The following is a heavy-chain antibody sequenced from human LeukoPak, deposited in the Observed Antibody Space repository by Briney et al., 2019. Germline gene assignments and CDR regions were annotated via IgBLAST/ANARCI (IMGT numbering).Heavy chain of an antibody. D-gene: IGHD3-10*01. CDR2: ISGSGSIT. Sequence: PGGSLRLSCAASGFTFSSYVMTWVRQAPGKGLEWVSVISGSGSITHYADSVKGRFTISRDNFKNTLYLQMNSLRAEDTAVYYCANLGGSGTYRDYWGQGTWSPSPQ. V-gene: IGHV3-23*01. CDR1: GFTFSSYV. J-gene: IGHJ4*02. CDR3: ANLGGSGTYRDY.